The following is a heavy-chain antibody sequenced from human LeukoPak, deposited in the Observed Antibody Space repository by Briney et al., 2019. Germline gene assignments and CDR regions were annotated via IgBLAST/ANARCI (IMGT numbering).Heavy chain of an antibody. CDR1: GGTFSSYA. Sequence: SVKVSCKASGGTFSSYAISWVRQAPGQGLEWMGGIIPIFGTANYAQKFQGRVTITADESTSTAYMELSSLRSEDTAVYYCAKYRSLRFLYGMDVWGQGTTVTVSS. CDR3: AKYRSLRFLYGMDV. V-gene: IGHV1-69*13. CDR2: IIPIFGTA. D-gene: IGHD3-3*01. J-gene: IGHJ6*02.